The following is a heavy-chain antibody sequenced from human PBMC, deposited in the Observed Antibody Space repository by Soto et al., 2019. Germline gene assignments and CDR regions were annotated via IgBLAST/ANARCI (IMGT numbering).Heavy chain of an antibody. V-gene: IGHV3-30*18. Sequence: QVQLVESGGGVVQPGRSLRLSCAASGFTFSAYGMHWVRQAPGKGLEWVALTSADGTVKYYTDSVKGRFTISRDNSKNTVYLQMSSLRDEDTSLYYCAKDRGDGSGRGLDYWGQGALLTVSS. CDR3: AKDRGDGSGRGLDY. D-gene: IGHD3-10*01. J-gene: IGHJ4*02. CDR2: TSADGTVK. CDR1: GFTFSAYG.